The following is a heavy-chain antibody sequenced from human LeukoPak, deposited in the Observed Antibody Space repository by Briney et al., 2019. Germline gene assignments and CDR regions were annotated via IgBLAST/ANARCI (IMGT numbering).Heavy chain of an antibody. Sequence: SETLSLTCTVSGGSISSYYWSWIRQPPGKGLEWIGYIYYSGSTNYNPSLKSRVTISVDTSKNQFSLKLSSVTAADTAVYYCARGMGVADYWGQGTLVTVSS. J-gene: IGHJ4*02. V-gene: IGHV4-59*01. D-gene: IGHD3-10*01. CDR1: GGSISSYY. CDR2: IYYSGST. CDR3: ARGMGVADY.